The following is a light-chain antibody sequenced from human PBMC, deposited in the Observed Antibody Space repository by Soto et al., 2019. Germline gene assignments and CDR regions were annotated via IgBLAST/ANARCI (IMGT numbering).Light chain of an antibody. CDR1: QGISSY. CDR3: LQNNNYPLT. Sequence: DIQLTQSPSFLSASVGDRVTITCRASQGISSYLAWYQQKPGKAPKLLIYAASTLQSGVPSRFSGSGSGTDFVLTISSLQSEDVATYYCLQNNNYPLTFGGGTKV. J-gene: IGKJ4*01. V-gene: IGKV1-9*01. CDR2: AAS.